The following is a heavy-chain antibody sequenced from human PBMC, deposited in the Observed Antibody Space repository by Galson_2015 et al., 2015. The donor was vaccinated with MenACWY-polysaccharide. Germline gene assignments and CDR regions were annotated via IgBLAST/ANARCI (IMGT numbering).Heavy chain of an antibody. CDR1: GFRINTYY. CDR2: ISKSGNDM. Sequence: SLRLSCEASGFRINTYYMNWVRQTPGKGLEWVSSISKSGNDMQYTVSVRGRFTISRDIAKNSLFLQMNSLGVEDTAIYYCAKDFHNYGTDVWVHGTTLTVSS. CDR3: AKDFHNYGTDV. J-gene: IGHJ6*02. V-gene: IGHV3-21*06.